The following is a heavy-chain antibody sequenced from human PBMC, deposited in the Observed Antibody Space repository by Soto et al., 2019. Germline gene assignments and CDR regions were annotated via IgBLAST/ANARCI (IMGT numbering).Heavy chain of an antibody. D-gene: IGHD4-17*01. CDR2: INHSGST. Sequence: SETLSLTCAVYGGSFSGYYWSWIRQPPGKGLEWIGEINHSGSTNYNPSLKSRVTITVDTSKNQFSLKLSSVTAADTAVYYCARAPGDYGDLGYYYYGMDVWGQGTTVTVSS. J-gene: IGHJ6*02. CDR1: GGSFSGYY. CDR3: ARAPGDYGDLGYYYYGMDV. V-gene: IGHV4-34*01.